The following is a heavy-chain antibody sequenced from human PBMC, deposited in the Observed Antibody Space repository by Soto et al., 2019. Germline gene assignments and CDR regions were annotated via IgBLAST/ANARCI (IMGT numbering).Heavy chain of an antibody. J-gene: IGHJ4*02. CDR1: GGSFSGYY. CDR2: INHSGST. D-gene: IGHD3-10*01. CDR3: AGRTMVRDNAFDY. V-gene: IGHV4-34*01. Sequence: NPSETLSLTCAVYGGSFSGYYWSWIRQPPGKGLEWIGEINHSGSTNYNPSLKSRVTISVDTSKNQFSLKLSSVTAADTAVYYCAGRTMVRDNAFDYWGQGTLVTVSS.